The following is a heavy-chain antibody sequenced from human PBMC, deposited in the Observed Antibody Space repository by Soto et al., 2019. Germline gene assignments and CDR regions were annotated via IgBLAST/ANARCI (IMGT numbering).Heavy chain of an antibody. D-gene: IGHD2-15*01. CDR2: FDPEDGET. V-gene: IGHV1-24*01. J-gene: IGHJ4*02. CDR3: ATGKPRGDIVVVVAARPLDY. Sequence: ASVKVSCKVSGYTLTELSMHWVRQAPGKGLEWMGGFDPEDGETIYAQKFQGRVTMTEDASTDTAYMELSSLRSEDTAVYYCATGKPRGDIVVVVAARPLDYWGQGTLFTVSS. CDR1: GYTLTELS.